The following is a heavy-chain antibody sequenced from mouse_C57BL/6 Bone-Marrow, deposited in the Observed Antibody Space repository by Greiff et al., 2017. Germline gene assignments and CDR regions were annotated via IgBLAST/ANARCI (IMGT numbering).Heavy chain of an antibody. CDR2: ISSGSSTI. Sequence: EVQLVESGGGLVKPGGSLKLSCAASGFTFSDYGMHWVRQAPEKGLEWVAYISSGSSTIYYADTVKGRFTISRDNAKNTLFLQMTSLRSEDTAMYYCASFYDGYPSDAMDYWGQGTSVTVSS. CDR1: GFTFSDYG. J-gene: IGHJ4*01. D-gene: IGHD2-3*01. CDR3: ASFYDGYPSDAMDY. V-gene: IGHV5-17*01.